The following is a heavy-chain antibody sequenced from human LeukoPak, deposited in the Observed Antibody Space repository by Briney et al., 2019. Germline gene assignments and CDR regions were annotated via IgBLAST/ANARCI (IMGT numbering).Heavy chain of an antibody. CDR2: ISSSGSTI. CDR1: GFTFSDYY. V-gene: IGHV3-11*04. J-gene: IGHJ4*02. CDR3: ARDDWRVDSYYYDSSGYYRGAFFDY. D-gene: IGHD3-22*01. Sequence: AGGSLRLSCAASGFTFSDYYMSWIRQAPGKGLEWVSYISSSGSTIYYADSVKGRFTISRDNAKNSLYLQMNSLRAEDTAVYYCARDDWRVDSYYYDSSGYYRGAFFDYWGQGTLVTVSS.